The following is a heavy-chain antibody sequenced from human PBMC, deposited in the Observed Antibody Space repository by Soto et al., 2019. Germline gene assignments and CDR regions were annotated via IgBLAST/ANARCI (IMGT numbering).Heavy chain of an antibody. Sequence: GGSLRLSCAAPGFTFSDYYMSWIRQAPGKGLEWVSYISSSGSTIYYADSVKGRFTISRDNAKNSLYLQMNSLRAEDTAVYYCAGKSPRGPNWFDPWCQGTLVTVSS. D-gene: IGHD3-10*01. CDR2: ISSSGSTI. V-gene: IGHV3-11*01. J-gene: IGHJ5*02. CDR3: AGKSPRGPNWFDP. CDR1: GFTFSDYY.